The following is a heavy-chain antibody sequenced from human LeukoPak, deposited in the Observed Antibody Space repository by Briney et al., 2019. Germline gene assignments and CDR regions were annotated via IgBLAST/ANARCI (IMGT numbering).Heavy chain of an antibody. J-gene: IGHJ4*02. CDR3: VKEYDCHGDCFTSYDS. CDR1: GFNFNRFT. V-gene: IGHV3-43*01. D-gene: IGHD2-21*02. CDR2: IDRRGAPT. Sequence: GGSLRLSCSASGFNFNRFTLHWVRQVPGKGLQWVSLIDRRGAPTYYVASVRGRFTISRDNRRKSVFLQMNSLQSEDSALYFCVKEYDCHGDCFTSYDSWGQGTLVTVSS.